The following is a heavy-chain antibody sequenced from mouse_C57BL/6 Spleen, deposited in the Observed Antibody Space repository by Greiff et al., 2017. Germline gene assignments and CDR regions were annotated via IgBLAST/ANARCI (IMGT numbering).Heavy chain of an antibody. CDR2: IDPDDGET. Sequence: EVKLVESGAELVKPGASVKLSCTASGFNIKAYYMPWVKQRTEQGLEWIGRIDPDDGETKYAPKFQGKATITADTSSNTAYLQLSSLTSEDTAVYYCARWNYYGSSWYFDVWGTGTTVTVSS. J-gene: IGHJ1*03. CDR1: GFNIKAYY. D-gene: IGHD1-1*01. V-gene: IGHV14-2*01. CDR3: ARWNYYGSSWYFDV.